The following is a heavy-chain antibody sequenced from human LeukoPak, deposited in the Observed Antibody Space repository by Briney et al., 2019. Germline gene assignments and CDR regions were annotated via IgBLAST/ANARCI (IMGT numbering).Heavy chain of an antibody. CDR1: GYSISSGYY. CDR2: IYYSGST. J-gene: IGHJ4*02. D-gene: IGHD1-26*01. CDR3: ARHLLVGATQDPPFDY. Sequence: PSETLSLTCAVSGYSISSGYYWGWIRQPPGKGLEWIGSIYYSGSTYYNPSLKSRVTISVDTSKNQFSLKLSSVTAADTAVYYCARHLLVGATQDPPFDYWGQGTLVTVSS. V-gene: IGHV4-38-2*01.